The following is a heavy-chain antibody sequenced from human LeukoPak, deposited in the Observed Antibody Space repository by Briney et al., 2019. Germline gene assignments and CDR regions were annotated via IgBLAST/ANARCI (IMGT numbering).Heavy chain of an antibody. J-gene: IGHJ4*02. Sequence: SETLSLTCAVYGGSFSGYYWSWIRQPPGKGLEWIGEINHSGSTNYNPSLKSRVTISVDTSKNQFSLKLSSVTAADTAVYYCAREGDDSSGYYLEEYWGARALVTVSS. V-gene: IGHV4-34*01. CDR2: INHSGST. CDR3: AREGDDSSGYYLEEY. D-gene: IGHD3-22*01. CDR1: GGSFSGYY.